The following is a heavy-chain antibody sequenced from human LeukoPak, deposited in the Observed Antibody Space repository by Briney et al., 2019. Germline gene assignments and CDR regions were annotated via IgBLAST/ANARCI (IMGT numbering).Heavy chain of an antibody. CDR3: ARRVEYYDFWSGYYKGIAYFDY. CDR1: GGSISSHY. V-gene: IGHV4-4*09. D-gene: IGHD3-3*01. Sequence: SETLSLTCTVSGGSISSHYWSWIRQPPGKGLEWIGYIYTSGSTNYNPSLKSRVTLSVDTSKDQFSLKLSSVTAADTAVYYCARRVEYYDFWSGYYKGIAYFDYWGQGTLVTVSS. J-gene: IGHJ4*02. CDR2: IYTSGST.